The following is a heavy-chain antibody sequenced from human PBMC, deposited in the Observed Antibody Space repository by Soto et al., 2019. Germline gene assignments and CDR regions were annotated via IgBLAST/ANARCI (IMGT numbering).Heavy chain of an antibody. CDR1: GGSISSSSYY. Sequence: QLQLQESGPGLVKPSETLSLTCTVSGGSISSSSYYWGWIRQPPGKGLEWIGSIYYSGSTYYNPSLKSRVTISVDTSKNQFSLKLSSVTAADTAVYYCVRQYQTTVVTDYWGQGTLVTVSS. D-gene: IGHD4-17*01. V-gene: IGHV4-39*01. CDR3: VRQYQTTVVTDY. CDR2: IYYSGST. J-gene: IGHJ4*02.